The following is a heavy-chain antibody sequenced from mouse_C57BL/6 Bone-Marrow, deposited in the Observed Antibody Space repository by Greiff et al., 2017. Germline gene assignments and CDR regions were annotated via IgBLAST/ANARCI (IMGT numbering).Heavy chain of an antibody. CDR3: SSERWGWFAY. V-gene: IGHV5-4*03. D-gene: IGHD2-3*01. CDR2: ISAGGSYT. Sequence: EVMLVESGGGLVKPGGSLKFSCAASGFTFSSYAMSWVRQTPEQRLEWVATISAGGSYTYYPDNVKGRFTITRDNAKNNQFLQMSHLKSEDTAMYYYSSERWGWFAYWGQGTLVTVSA. CDR1: GFTFSSYA. J-gene: IGHJ3*01.